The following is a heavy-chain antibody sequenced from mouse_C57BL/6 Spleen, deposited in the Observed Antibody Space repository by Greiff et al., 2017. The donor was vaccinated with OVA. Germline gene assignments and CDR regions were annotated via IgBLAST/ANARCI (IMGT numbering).Heavy chain of an antibody. CDR3: ARSGAQDYYAMDY. Sequence: EVQVVESGAELVKPGASVKLSCTASGFNIKDYYMHWVKQRTEQGLEWIGRIDPEDGETKYAPKFQGKATITADKSSSTAYMQLSSLTSEDSAVYVCARSGAQDYYAMDYWGQGTSVTVSS. CDR2: IDPEDGET. V-gene: IGHV14-2*01. CDR1: GFNIKDYY. J-gene: IGHJ4*01. D-gene: IGHD3-2*02.